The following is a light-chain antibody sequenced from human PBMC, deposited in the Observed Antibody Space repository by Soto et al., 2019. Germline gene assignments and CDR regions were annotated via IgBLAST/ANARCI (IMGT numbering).Light chain of an antibody. V-gene: IGLV2-14*03. J-gene: IGLJ2*01. Sequence: QSVLTQPASVSGSPGQSITMSCTGTSSDVGGYNYVSWYQQHPGKVPKLMIYDVSNRPSGVSNRFSGSKSGNTASLTISGLQAEDEADYYCSSYTISSTVVFGGGTKVTVL. CDR2: DVS. CDR3: SSYTISSTVV. CDR1: SSDVGGYNY.